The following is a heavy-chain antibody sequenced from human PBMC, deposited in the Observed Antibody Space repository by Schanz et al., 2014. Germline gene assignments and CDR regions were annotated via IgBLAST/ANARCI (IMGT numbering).Heavy chain of an antibody. CDR2: IIPILGTA. J-gene: IGHJ4*02. CDR3: ATGGGYFDY. Sequence: QVQLVQSGAEVKKPGSSVKVSCEVSGGLSSGDTVSWVRQAPGQGLEWMGRIIPILGTANYAQKFQGRVTITADKSTNTAYMELSGLRSEDTAVYYCATGGGYFDYWGQGTLVTVSS. V-gene: IGHV1-69*08. D-gene: IGHD3-16*01. CDR1: GGLSSGDT.